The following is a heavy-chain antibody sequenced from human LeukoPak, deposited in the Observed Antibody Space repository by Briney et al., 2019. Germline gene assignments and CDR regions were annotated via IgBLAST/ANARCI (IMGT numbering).Heavy chain of an antibody. CDR3: AKVFATATTFYYFDY. CDR1: GFTFSSYG. CDR2: ISYDGTNK. D-gene: IGHD4-17*01. Sequence: GGSLRLSCAASGFTFSSYGMHWDRQAPGKGLEWVAVISYDGTNKYYADSVKGRFTISRDNSKNTLYLQMNNLRAEDTAVYYCAKVFATATTFYYFDYWGQGTLVTVSS. J-gene: IGHJ4*02. V-gene: IGHV3-30*18.